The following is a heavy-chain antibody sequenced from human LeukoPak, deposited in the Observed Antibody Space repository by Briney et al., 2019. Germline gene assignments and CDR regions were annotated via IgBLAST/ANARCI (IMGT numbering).Heavy chain of an antibody. Sequence: PGVSLRLSCAASVFTFSSYTMHWVRQAPGKGLEGVAVILYDGSTKYYADSVKGRFTLSRENSKTTVSLQMNSLRREDTAVYYCARAEDSNSWPFDHWGQGTLVTVSS. D-gene: IGHD2/OR15-2a*01. CDR3: ARAEDSNSWPFDH. CDR2: ILYDGSTK. J-gene: IGHJ4*02. V-gene: IGHV3-30*04. CDR1: VFTFSSYT.